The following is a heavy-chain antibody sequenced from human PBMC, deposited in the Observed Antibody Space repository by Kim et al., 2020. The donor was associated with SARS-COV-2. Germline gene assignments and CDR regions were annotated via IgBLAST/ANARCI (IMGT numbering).Heavy chain of an antibody. V-gene: IGHV1-3*01. CDR3: AGSHLAGAATAWFDP. J-gene: IGHJ5*02. CDR2: INGGNDNT. CDR1: GYTFRRNA. Sequence: ASVKVSCKASGYTFRRNAMHWVRQAPGQRLEWMGWINGGNDNTKYSQKFQGRVTITRDTSATTAYMELRSLTSEDTAVYYCAGSHLAGAATAWFDPWGQGTLVSVSS. D-gene: IGHD6-13*01.